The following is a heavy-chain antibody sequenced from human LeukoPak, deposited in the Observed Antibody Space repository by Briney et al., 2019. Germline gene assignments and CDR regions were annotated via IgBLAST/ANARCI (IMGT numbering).Heavy chain of an antibody. Sequence: SETLSLTCTVSGGSISSSSYYWGWIRQPPGKGLEWIGSIYYSGSTYYNPSLKSRVTISVDTSKNQFSLKLSSVTAADTAVYYCARFAESYSWGQGTLVTVSS. V-gene: IGHV4-39*07. CDR2: IYYSGST. D-gene: IGHD1-26*01. J-gene: IGHJ4*02. CDR1: GGSISSSSYY. CDR3: ARFAESYS.